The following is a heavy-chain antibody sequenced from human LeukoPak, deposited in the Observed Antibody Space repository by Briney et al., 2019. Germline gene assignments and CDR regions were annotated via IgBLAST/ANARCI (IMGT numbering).Heavy chain of an antibody. Sequence: GGSLRLSCAASGFTFSDNYMTWVRQAPGKGLEWLSYISGNGGVIQYADSVKGRFTISRDNAKNSLYLQMNSLRAEDTAVYYCARTRVVVAATYYYYYMDVWGKGTTVTVSS. CDR1: GFTFSDNY. V-gene: IGHV3-11*04. D-gene: IGHD2-15*01. CDR3: ARTRVVVAATYYYYYMDV. J-gene: IGHJ6*03. CDR2: ISGNGGVI.